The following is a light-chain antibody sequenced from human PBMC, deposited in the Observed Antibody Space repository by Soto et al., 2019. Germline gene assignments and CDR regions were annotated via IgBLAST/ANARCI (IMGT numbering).Light chain of an antibody. CDR1: QSVSSY. CDR2: DAS. Sequence: LVFTQSPVTLSLSPGDRATLSCRASQSVSSYLAWYQQKPGQAPRLLIYDASNRANGIPARFSGSGSGTDLTLTISSLEPEDFAVYDCQQRSNWPSWTFGQETKVDIK. CDR3: QQRSNWPSWT. V-gene: IGKV3-11*01. J-gene: IGKJ1*01.